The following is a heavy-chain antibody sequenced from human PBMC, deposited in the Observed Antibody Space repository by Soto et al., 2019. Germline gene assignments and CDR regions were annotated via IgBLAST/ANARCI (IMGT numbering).Heavy chain of an antibody. CDR1: GFSFRNYA. Sequence: PGGSLRLSCAASGFSFRNYAMSWVRQAPGKGLEWISTLTGSSSNIYYADSVKGRFAISRDNSRNTLYLQMNSLTAEDTAVYYCANGRATYGLLTHDYWGPGTMLTVYS. D-gene: IGHD3-10*01. V-gene: IGHV3-23*01. J-gene: IGHJ4*02. CDR2: LTGSSSNI. CDR3: ANGRATYGLLTHDY.